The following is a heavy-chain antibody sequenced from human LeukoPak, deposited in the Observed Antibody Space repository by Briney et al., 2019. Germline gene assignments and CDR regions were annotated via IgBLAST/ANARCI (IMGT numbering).Heavy chain of an antibody. J-gene: IGHJ4*02. CDR2: IIPIFGTA. Sequence: LGASVKVSCKASGGIFSSYGISWVRQAPGQGFEWMGGIIPIFGTANYAQKFQGRVTITADESTRTAYMELSSLRSEDTAVYYCASVGSGSYPFDYWGQGTLVTVSS. V-gene: IGHV1-69*13. CDR3: ASVGSGSYPFDY. CDR1: GGIFSSYG. D-gene: IGHD3-10*01.